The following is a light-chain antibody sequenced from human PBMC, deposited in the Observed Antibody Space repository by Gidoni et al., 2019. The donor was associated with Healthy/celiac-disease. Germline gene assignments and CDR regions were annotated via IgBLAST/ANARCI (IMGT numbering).Light chain of an antibody. CDR3: QQYGSSPWT. V-gene: IGKV3-20*01. CDR1: QSVSSSY. CDR2: GAS. Sequence: EIVLTQSPGTLSLSPGERAPLSCRASQSVSSSYLAWYQQKPGQAPRLLIYGASSRATGLPDRFSGSGSGTDFTLTISRLEPEDFAVYYCQQYGSSPWTFGQXTKVEIK. J-gene: IGKJ1*01.